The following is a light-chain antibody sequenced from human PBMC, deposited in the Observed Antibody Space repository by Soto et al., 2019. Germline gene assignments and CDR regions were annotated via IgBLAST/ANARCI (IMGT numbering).Light chain of an antibody. CDR1: QSVRSGS. V-gene: IGKV3-20*01. CDR2: GAS. CDR3: QQYDNLPIT. J-gene: IGKJ5*01. Sequence: EIVLTQSPGTLSLIPGQGATLSCRASQSVRSGSLAWYQQKPGQAPRLLIYGASSRATDIPDRFSGSGYGTDFTFTISSLQPEDIATYYCQQYDNLPITFGQGTRLEIK.